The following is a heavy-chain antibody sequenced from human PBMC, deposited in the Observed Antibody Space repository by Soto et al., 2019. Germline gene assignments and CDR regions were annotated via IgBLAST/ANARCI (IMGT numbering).Heavy chain of an antibody. Sequence: QLQLQESGPGLVKPSETLSLTCTVSGASISSSNYYWGWIRQPPGKGLEWIVSLYYRGSTYYNPSLKSRVTISVDTSKNQFSLKLSSVTAADTAVYYCATYSTAWYFFPWGQGTLVTVSS. V-gene: IGHV4-39*01. CDR3: ATYSTAWYFFP. J-gene: IGHJ5*02. CDR2: LYYRGST. CDR1: GASISSSNYY. D-gene: IGHD6-19*01.